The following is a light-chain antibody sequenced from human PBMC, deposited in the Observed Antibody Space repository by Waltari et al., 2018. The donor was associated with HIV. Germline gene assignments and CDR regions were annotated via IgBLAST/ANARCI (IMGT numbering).Light chain of an antibody. J-gene: IGKJ1*01. CDR1: QSVLYSSNHNNY. CDR2: WAS. V-gene: IGKV4-1*01. Sequence: DIVMTQSPDSLAVSLGERATINCKSSQSVLYSSNHNNYLAWFQQKPGQPPKLLIYWASTRESGVPDRVSGSGSGTDFTLTISSLQAEDVAVYYCLQYYTIPRTFGQGTTVEIK. CDR3: LQYYTIPRT.